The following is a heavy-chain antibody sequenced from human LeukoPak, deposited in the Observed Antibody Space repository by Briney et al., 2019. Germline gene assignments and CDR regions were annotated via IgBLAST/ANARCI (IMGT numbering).Heavy chain of an antibody. CDR3: ARDYTPYSSSSGFDY. D-gene: IGHD6-6*01. V-gene: IGHV1-18*01. CDR2: ISAYNGNT. CDR1: GFTFTSYG. Sequence: GGSLRLSCAASGFTFTSYGISWVRQAPGQGLEWMGWISAYNGNTNYAQKLQGRVTMTTDTSTSTAYMELRSLRSDDTAVYYCARDYTPYSSSSGFDYWGQGTLVTVSS. J-gene: IGHJ4*02.